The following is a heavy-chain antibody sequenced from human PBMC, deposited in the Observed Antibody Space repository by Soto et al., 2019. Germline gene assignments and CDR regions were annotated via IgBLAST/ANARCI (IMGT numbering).Heavy chain of an antibody. CDR3: AKCGYDSRGRVLRYFQH. Sequence: EVQLLESGGGLVQPGGSLRLSCAASGFTFNIYAMSWVRQAPGKGLEWVSAISGSGGGTYYADSVEGRFTISRDDSNSTLYLPVRCRGAEATDVYSCAKCGYDSRGRVLRYFQHWGQGSLVTVCS. CDR1: GFTFNIYA. J-gene: IGHJ1*01. V-gene: IGHV3-23*01. D-gene: IGHD3-22*01. CDR2: ISGSGGGT.